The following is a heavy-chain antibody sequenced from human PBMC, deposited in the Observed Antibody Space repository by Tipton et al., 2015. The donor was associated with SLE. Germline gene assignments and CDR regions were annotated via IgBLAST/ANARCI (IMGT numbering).Heavy chain of an antibody. Sequence: TLSLTCTVSGDSISSHYWSWIRQPPGKGLEWIGYIYYSGSTNYNPSLKSRVTISVDTSKNQFSLKLSSVTAADTAVYYCAKERGRYQLLDAFDIWGQGTMVTVSS. D-gene: IGHD2-2*01. V-gene: IGHV4-59*11. J-gene: IGHJ3*02. CDR3: AKERGRYQLLDAFDI. CDR1: GDSISSHY. CDR2: IYYSGST.